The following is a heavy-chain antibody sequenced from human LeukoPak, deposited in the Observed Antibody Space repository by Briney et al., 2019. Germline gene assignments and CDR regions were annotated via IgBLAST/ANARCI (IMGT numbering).Heavy chain of an antibody. D-gene: IGHD3-10*01. CDR2: IYPGDSDT. V-gene: IGHV5-51*01. Sequence: GESLKISCKGSGYSFTNYWIGWVRQMPGKGLEWMGIIYPGDSDTRYSPSFQGRVTISADKSISTAYLQWGSLKASDTAMYYCARQRFTMRAYAGNWFDPWGQGTLVTVSS. CDR1: GYSFTNYW. CDR3: ARQRFTMRAYAGNWFDP. J-gene: IGHJ5*02.